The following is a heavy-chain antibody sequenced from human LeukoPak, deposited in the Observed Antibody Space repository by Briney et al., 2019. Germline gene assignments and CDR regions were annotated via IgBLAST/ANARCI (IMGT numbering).Heavy chain of an antibody. CDR3: ARGDGYNFFDY. CDR2: IYVDGTT. J-gene: IGHJ4*02. Sequence: GGSLRLSCAASGFTVSSNYMSWVRQAPGKGLEWASVIYVDGTTYYADSVKGRFTISRDNSKNTLSLQMNSLRAEDTAVYYCARGDGYNFFDYWGQGTLVTVPS. D-gene: IGHD5-24*01. CDR1: GFTVSSNY. V-gene: IGHV3-53*01.